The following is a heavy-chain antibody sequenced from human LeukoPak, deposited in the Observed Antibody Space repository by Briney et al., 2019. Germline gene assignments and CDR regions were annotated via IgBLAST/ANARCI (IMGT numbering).Heavy chain of an antibody. J-gene: IGHJ4*02. CDR2: IFPGDSDT. CDR1: GYSFTSYW. Sequence: GESLKISCKGSGYSFTSYWIGWVRQMPGKGLEWMGIIFPGDSDTRYSPSFQGQVAISADTSISTAYLQWSSLKASDTAIYYCARPFGATTGDYWGQGTLVTVSS. V-gene: IGHV5-51*01. CDR3: ARPFGATTGDY. D-gene: IGHD3-10*01.